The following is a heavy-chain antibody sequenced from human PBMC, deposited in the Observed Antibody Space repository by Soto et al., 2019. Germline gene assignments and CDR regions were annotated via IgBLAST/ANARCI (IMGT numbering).Heavy chain of an antibody. Sequence: GGSLRLSCAASGFTFSIYAMSWVRQAPGKGLEWVSAISGSGGSTYYADSVKGRFTISRDNSKNTLYLQMNSLRAEDTAVYYCAKDRHYGSGSSPAKYFDYWGQGTLVTVSS. CDR3: AKDRHYGSGSSPAKYFDY. V-gene: IGHV3-23*01. D-gene: IGHD3-10*01. J-gene: IGHJ4*02. CDR2: ISGSGGST. CDR1: GFTFSIYA.